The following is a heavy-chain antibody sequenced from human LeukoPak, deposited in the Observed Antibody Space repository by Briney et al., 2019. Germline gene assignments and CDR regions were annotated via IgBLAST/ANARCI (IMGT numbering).Heavy chain of an antibody. Sequence: PGGSLRVSSADSGVTVRSTYMSCVRHTPRGGLGWVSVIYSGGGTYYADYVEGRFTISRDNSKKTLYLQMNSLTVEDTAVYYCAREYGGNIRGYFDYWGQGTLVTVSS. V-gene: IGHV3-66*01. D-gene: IGHD4-23*01. CDR3: AREYGGNIRGYFDY. J-gene: IGHJ4*02. CDR2: IYSGGGT. CDR1: GVTVRSTY.